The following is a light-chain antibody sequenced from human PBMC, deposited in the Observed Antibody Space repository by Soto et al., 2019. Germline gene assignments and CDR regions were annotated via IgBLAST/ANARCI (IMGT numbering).Light chain of an antibody. Sequence: DIQMTQSPSSLSASVGDRVTITCRASQTVTNSLNWYQQKPGKAPNLLIYTTSNLQSGVPSRFSGSGSGTDFTLTISSLQPEDFATYYCQQSYIAPKTFGQGTYLEIK. J-gene: IGKJ2*01. V-gene: IGKV1-39*01. CDR3: QQSYIAPKT. CDR1: QTVTNS. CDR2: TTS.